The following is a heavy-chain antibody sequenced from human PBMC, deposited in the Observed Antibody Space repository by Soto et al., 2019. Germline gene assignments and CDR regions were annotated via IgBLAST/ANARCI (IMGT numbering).Heavy chain of an antibody. D-gene: IGHD3-9*01. J-gene: IGHJ2*01. CDR2: ILHDGSEE. CDR3: ARDWLRRDDILTPSWNFNL. Sequence: QVHLVESGGGVVQPGTSLRLSCVASGFPFSRYGMHWVRQAPGKGLEWVTGILHDGSEEYYADSVKGRFTISRENSKNTLYLQINNLRPGDTAVYYCARDWLRRDDILTPSWNFNLWGQGTLVTAS. CDR1: GFPFSRYG. V-gene: IGHV3-30*03.